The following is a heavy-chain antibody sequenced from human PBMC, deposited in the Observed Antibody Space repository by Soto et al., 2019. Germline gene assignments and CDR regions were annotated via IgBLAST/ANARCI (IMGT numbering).Heavy chain of an antibody. CDR3: ALRYSSSSYYYGMDV. CDR1: GGSISSGDYY. Sequence: PSVTLSLTCTVSGGSISSGDYYWSWIRQPPGKGLEWIGYIYYSGSTYYNPSLKSRITISVDTSKNQFSLKLSSVTAADTAVYYCALRYSSSSYYYGMDVWGQGTTVTVSS. D-gene: IGHD6-13*01. J-gene: IGHJ6*02. CDR2: IYYSGST. V-gene: IGHV4-30-4*01.